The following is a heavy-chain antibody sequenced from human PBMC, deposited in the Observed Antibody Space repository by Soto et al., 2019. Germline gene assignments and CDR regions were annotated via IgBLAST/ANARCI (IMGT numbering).Heavy chain of an antibody. CDR3: ARDFMESQYYYYCMDV. CDR1: GFTFSSYS. J-gene: IGHJ6*03. V-gene: IGHV3-21*06. D-gene: IGHD3-3*01. CDR2: ISSSSIYT. Sequence: ESGGGLVKPGGSLRLSCVVSGFTFSSYSMNWVRQAPGKGLEWVSSISSSSIYTYYADSVKGRFTISRDNAKNSVYLQMNSLRAEDTAVYYCARDFMESQYYYYCMDVWGKGTTVTVSS.